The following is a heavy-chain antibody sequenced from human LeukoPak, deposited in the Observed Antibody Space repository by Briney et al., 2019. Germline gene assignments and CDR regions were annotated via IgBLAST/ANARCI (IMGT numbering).Heavy chain of an antibody. Sequence: GASVKVSCKASGYTFTGYYMHWVRQAPGQGLEWMGRTNPNSGGTNYAQKFQGRVTMTRDTSISTAYMELSRLRSDDTAVYYCARGGYDFVYYYYGMDVWGQGTTVTVSS. CDR3: ARGGYDFVYYYYGMDV. CDR1: GYTFTGYY. D-gene: IGHD3-3*01. CDR2: TNPNSGGT. V-gene: IGHV1-2*06. J-gene: IGHJ6*02.